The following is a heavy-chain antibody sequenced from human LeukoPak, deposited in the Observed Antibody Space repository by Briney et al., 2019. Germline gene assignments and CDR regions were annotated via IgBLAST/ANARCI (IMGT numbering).Heavy chain of an antibody. CDR3: ARDWGSGSYYLIDY. CDR1: GYTFTRYD. CDR2: INPTGGNI. J-gene: IGHJ4*02. D-gene: IGHD3-10*01. Sequence: ASVKVSCKASGYTFTRYDMHWVRQAPGQGLEWMGIINPTGGNINYAQKFQGRVTMTRDTSTSTVYMELSSLRSEDTAVYYCARDWGSGSYYLIDYWGQGTLVTVSS. V-gene: IGHV1-46*01.